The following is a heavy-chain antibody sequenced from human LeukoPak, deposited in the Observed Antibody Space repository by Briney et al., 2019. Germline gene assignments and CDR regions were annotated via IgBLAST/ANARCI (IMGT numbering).Heavy chain of an antibody. CDR3: ARDPIPPYCSGGSCYSMNYFDY. CDR1: GGTFSSYA. J-gene: IGHJ4*02. D-gene: IGHD2-15*01. V-gene: IGHV1-69*05. CDR2: IIPIFGTA. Sequence: SVKVSCKASGGTFSSYAISCVRQAPGQGLEWMGRIIPIFGTANYAQKFQGRVTITTDESTSTAYMELSSLRSEDTAVYYCARDPIPPYCSGGSCYSMNYFDYWGQGTLVTVSS.